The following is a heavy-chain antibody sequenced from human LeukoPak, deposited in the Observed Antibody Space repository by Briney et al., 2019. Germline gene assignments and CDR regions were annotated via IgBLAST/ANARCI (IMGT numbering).Heavy chain of an antibody. Sequence: ASVKVSCKASGYTFTSYYMHWVRQAPGQGLEWMGIINPSGGSTSYAQKFQGRVTMTRDTSTSTVYMELSNLRSEDTAVYYCARLGAATYCGGDCYEWGQGTLVTVSS. V-gene: IGHV1-46*01. D-gene: IGHD2-21*02. CDR1: GYTFTSYY. CDR3: ARLGAATYCGGDCYE. CDR2: INPSGGST. J-gene: IGHJ4*02.